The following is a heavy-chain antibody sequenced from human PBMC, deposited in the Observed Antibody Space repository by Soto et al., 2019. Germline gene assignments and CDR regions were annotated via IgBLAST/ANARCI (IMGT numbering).Heavy chain of an antibody. CDR3: VRDVAAVGTDWFDP. CDR1: GCSVSSGSYY. D-gene: IGHD6-13*01. Sequence: SATLSLTCTVSGCSVSSGSYYWSWIRQPPGKGLEWIGYIYYSGSTNYNPSLRSRVSMSMDTSKKEIYLELTSVTAADTAVYYCVRDVAAVGTDWFDPWGQGTLVTVSS. CDR2: IYYSGST. V-gene: IGHV4-61*01. J-gene: IGHJ5*02.